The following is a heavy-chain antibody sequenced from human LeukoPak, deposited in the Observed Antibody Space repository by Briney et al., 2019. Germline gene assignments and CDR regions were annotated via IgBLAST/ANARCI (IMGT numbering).Heavy chain of an antibody. CDR3: ARLVTVTTGGYYFDY. CDR1: GGSISSSSYY. Sequence: PSETLSLTCTVSGGSISSSSYYWGWIRQPPGKGLEWIGSIYHSGSTYYNPSLKSRVTISVDTSKNQFSLKLSSVTAADTAVYYCARLVTVTTGGYYFDYWGQGTLVTVSS. J-gene: IGHJ4*02. D-gene: IGHD4-17*01. CDR2: IYHSGST. V-gene: IGHV4-39*07.